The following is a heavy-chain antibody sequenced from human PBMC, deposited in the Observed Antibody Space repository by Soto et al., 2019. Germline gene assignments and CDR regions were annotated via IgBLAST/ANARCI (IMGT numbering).Heavy chain of an antibody. V-gene: IGHV3-30*03. CDR3: ARSTSSTLNYYYGMDA. D-gene: IGHD6-6*01. Sequence: PGGSLRLSCAASGFTFSSFGMHWVRPAPGKGLEWVAVISYDGSTKFYTDSVKGRFTIARDNAKNILYLQMNSLTIEDTAVFYCARSTSSTLNYYYGMDAWGQGTTGTAAS. CDR2: ISYDGSTK. J-gene: IGHJ6*02. CDR1: GFTFSSFG.